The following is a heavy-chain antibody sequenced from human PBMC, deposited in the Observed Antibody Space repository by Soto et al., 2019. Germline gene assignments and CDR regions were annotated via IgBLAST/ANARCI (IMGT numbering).Heavy chain of an antibody. CDR1: GFTFSSYS. Sequence: GGSLRLSCAASGFTFSSYSMNWVRQAPGKGLEWVSSISSSSSYIYYADSVKGRFTISRDNAKNSLYLQMNSLGAGDTAVYYCARCVDTAMVFYYYYMDVWGKGTTVTVSS. D-gene: IGHD5-18*01. J-gene: IGHJ6*03. CDR2: ISSSSSYI. V-gene: IGHV3-21*01. CDR3: ARCVDTAMVFYYYYMDV.